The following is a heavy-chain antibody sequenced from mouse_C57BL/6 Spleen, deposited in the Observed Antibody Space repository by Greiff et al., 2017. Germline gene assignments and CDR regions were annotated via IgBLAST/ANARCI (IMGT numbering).Heavy chain of an antibody. Sequence: QVQLQQSGAELARPGASVKMSCKASGYTFTSYTMHWVKQRPGQGLEWIGYINPSSGYTKYNQKFKDKATLTADKSSSTAYMQLTSLTSEDSAVDFCARSTRCNGGDYFDYWGQGTTLTVSS. CDR3: ARSTRCNGGDYFDY. CDR1: GYTFTSYT. J-gene: IGHJ2*01. V-gene: IGHV1-4*01. CDR2: INPSSGYT. D-gene: IGHD1-3*01.